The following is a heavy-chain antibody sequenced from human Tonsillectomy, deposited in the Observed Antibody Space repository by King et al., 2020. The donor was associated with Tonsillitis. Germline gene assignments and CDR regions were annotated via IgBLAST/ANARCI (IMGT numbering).Heavy chain of an antibody. J-gene: IGHJ5*02. Sequence: QLVQSGGGLVQPGGSLRLSCAASGFTFSSYAMSWVRQAPGKGLEWVSAISGSGGSTYYADSVTGRFIISRDNSKNTLYLQMNSLRAEDTAVYYCAKDGQRYYDSSGAKGLFDPWGQGTLVTVSS. CDR3: AKDGQRYYDSSGAKGLFDP. D-gene: IGHD3-22*01. CDR1: GFTFSSYA. CDR2: ISGSGGST. V-gene: IGHV3-23*04.